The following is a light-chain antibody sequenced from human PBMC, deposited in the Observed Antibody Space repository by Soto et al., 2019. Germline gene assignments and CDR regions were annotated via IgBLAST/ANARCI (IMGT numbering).Light chain of an antibody. CDR3: QSYDSTLGVV. J-gene: IGLJ2*01. CDR1: SSNIGAGYD. CDR2: GNS. Sequence: QSVLTQPPSVSGAPGQRVTISCTGSSSNIGAGYDVHWYQQLPGTAPKLLIYGNSNRPSGVPDRFSGSKSGTSASLAITGLQAEDEAYYYCQSYDSTLGVVFGVGTKLTVL. V-gene: IGLV1-40*01.